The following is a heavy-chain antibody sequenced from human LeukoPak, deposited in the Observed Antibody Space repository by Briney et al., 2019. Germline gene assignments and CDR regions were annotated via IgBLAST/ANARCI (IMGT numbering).Heavy chain of an antibody. J-gene: IGHJ4*02. D-gene: IGHD2-15*01. CDR3: AKDIGGGLLEY. CDR2: INGDGNT. CDR1: GFSFGANS. Sequence: GGSLRLSCAASGFSFGANSMHWARQVPGKGLEWVSLINGDGNTYYAASVNDRFTVSRDNSKNSLYLQMSSLRPEDTALDYCAKDIGGGLLEYWGQGTLVTVSS. V-gene: IGHV3-43*02.